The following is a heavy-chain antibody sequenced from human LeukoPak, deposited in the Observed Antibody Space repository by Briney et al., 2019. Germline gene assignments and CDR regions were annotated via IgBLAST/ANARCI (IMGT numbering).Heavy chain of an antibody. CDR3: AREGVFDFQSSYYLYYLDL. D-gene: IGHD3-3*01. J-gene: IGHJ4*02. CDR1: GYTFTSYD. CDR2: ISTYNGKT. V-gene: IGHV1-18*01. Sequence: ASVKVSCKASGYTFTSYDINWVRQAPGQGLEWMGWISTYNGKTSYAESLQGRITMTTDTSTSTAYMDLRSLRSDDTAMYYCAREGVFDFQSSYYLYYLDLWGQGTLVTVSS.